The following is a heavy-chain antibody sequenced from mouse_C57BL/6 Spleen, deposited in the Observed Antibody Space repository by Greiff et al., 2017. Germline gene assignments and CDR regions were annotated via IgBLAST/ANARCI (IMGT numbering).Heavy chain of an antibody. V-gene: IGHV2-9-1*01. CDR2: IWPGGGT. Sequence: VHLVESGPGLVAPSQSLSITCTVSGFSLTSYAISWVRQPPGKGLEWLGVIWPGGGTNYNSALKSRLSISKDKSKSQVLLKMNSLQTDDTARYYWARKGGDYYALGYRGQRTSAPGSS. J-gene: IGHJ4*01. CDR1: GFSLTSYA. CDR3: ARKGGDYYALGY.